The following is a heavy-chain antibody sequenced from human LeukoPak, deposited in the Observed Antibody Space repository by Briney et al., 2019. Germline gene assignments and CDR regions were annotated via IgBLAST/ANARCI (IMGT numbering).Heavy chain of an antibody. Sequence: SETLSLTCAVYGGSFSGYYWSWIRQPPGKGLEWIGEINHSGSTNYNPSLKSRVTISVDTSKNQVSLKLSSVTAADTAVYYCARRGYSYGSRLRFDPWGQGTLVTVSS. D-gene: IGHD5-18*01. CDR2: INHSGST. V-gene: IGHV4-34*01. CDR1: GGSFSGYY. J-gene: IGHJ5*02. CDR3: ARRGYSYGSRLRFDP.